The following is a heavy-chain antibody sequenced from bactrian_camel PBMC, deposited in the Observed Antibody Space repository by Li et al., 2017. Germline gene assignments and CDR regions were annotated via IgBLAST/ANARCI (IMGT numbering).Heavy chain of an antibody. CDR2: IESDGST. V-gene: IGHV3S55*01. D-gene: IGHD7*01. CDR3: AMRPLISGAPPLTSAQYTF. J-gene: IGHJ4*01. CDR1: GDTIGRYC. Sequence: HVQLVESGGGSVQTGGSLRLSCVASGDTIGRYCMGWFRQIPDKEREGVAGIESDGSTSYADSVKGRFTVSQDSAKNILYLQMDSLKPEDAATYYCAMRPLISGAPPLTSAQYTFWGQGTQVTVS.